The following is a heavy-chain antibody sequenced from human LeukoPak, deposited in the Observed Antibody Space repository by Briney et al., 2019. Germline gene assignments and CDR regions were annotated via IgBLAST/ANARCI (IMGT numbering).Heavy chain of an antibody. V-gene: IGHV4-4*09. D-gene: IGHD5-18*01. Sequence: PSETLSLTCTVSGGSISSYYWSWIRQPPGKGLEWIGYIYTSGSTNYNPSLKSRVTISVDTSKNQFSLKLSSVTAADTAVYYWANRSYGYGYWGQGTLVTVSS. J-gene: IGHJ4*02. CDR1: GGSISSYY. CDR2: IYTSGST. CDR3: ANRSYGYGY.